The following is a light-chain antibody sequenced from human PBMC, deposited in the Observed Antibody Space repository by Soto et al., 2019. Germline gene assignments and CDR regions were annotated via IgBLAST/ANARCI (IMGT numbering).Light chain of an antibody. CDR1: QSISSW. CDR3: QQYNSYPWT. J-gene: IGKJ1*01. V-gene: IGKV1-5*03. CDR2: KAS. Sequence: DIQMTQSPSTLSASVGDRVTITCRASQSISSWLAWYQQKPGKAPKLLIYKASSLESGVPSRFSGSGSGTEFTLTISSMQTDDFAAYDCQQYNSYPWTCSQGTKVEIK.